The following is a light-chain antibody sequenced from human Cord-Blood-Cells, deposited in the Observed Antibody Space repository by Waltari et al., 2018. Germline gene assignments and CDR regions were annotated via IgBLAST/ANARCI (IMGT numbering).Light chain of an antibody. CDR3: SSYTSSSSKVV. J-gene: IGLJ2*01. CDR1: SSDVGGYNY. CDR2: DVS. Sequence: QSALTQPASVSGSPGQSITISCTGTSSDVGGYNYVSWYQQHPGKAPNLMIYDVSKRPSGVSNRFSGSKSGNTASLTISGLQAEDEADYYCSSYTSSSSKVVFGGGTKLTVL. V-gene: IGLV2-14*01.